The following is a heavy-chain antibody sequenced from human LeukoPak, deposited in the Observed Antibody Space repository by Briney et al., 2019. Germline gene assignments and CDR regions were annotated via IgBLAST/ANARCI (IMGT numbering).Heavy chain of an antibody. D-gene: IGHD2-2*01. V-gene: IGHV3-23*01. J-gene: IGHJ4*02. CDR3: AKDHWFCSSTSCYGWKWNYFDY. CDR2: ISGSGGST. CDR1: GFTFSSCW. Sequence: GGSLRLSCAASGFTFSSCWMSWVRQAPGKGLEWVSAISGSGGSTYYADSVKGRFTISRDNSKNTLYLQMNSLRAEDTAVYYCAKDHWFCSSTSCYGWKWNYFDYWGQGTLDTVSS.